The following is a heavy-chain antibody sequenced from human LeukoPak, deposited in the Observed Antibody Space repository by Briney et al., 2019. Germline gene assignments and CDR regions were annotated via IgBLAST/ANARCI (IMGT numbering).Heavy chain of an antibody. Sequence: ASVKVSCKASGYTFTDYYIHWVRQAPGQGLEWMGWINPNSGDTNYAQKLQGRVTMTTDTSTSTAYMELRSLRSDDTAVYYCARAYGDFYLDYWGQGTLVTVSS. CDR1: GYTFTDYY. D-gene: IGHD4-17*01. CDR2: INPNSGDT. CDR3: ARAYGDFYLDY. V-gene: IGHV1-2*02. J-gene: IGHJ4*02.